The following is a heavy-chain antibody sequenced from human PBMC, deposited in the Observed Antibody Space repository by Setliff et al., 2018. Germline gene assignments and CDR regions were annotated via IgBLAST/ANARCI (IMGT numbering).Heavy chain of an antibody. V-gene: IGHV1-18*01. Sequence: ASVKVSCKASGYNFAESIVSWVRQAPGQGLEWMGWISAYNGHTYSAQKFQARVTLTTDTSTNMAYMELRGLRSDDTAIYYCVRLVRYCSKTACQRISGEEVGGQGTLVTV. CDR2: ISAYNGHT. CDR3: VRLVRYCSKTACQRISGEEV. J-gene: IGHJ4*02. D-gene: IGHD3-10*01. CDR1: GYNFAESI.